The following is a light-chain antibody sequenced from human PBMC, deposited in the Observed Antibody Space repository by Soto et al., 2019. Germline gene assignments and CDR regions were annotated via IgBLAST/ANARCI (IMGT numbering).Light chain of an antibody. CDR2: DAS. CDR1: QSVSRN. Sequence: EVVMTQSPATLSVSPGERATLSCRASQSVSRNLAWYQQRPGRAPRLLIYDASTRATNIPTRFSGSGSGTDFTLTISSLQSDDFAVYSCQQYNHWPLYTFGQGTKLEIK. J-gene: IGKJ2*01. CDR3: QQYNHWPLYT. V-gene: IGKV3-15*01.